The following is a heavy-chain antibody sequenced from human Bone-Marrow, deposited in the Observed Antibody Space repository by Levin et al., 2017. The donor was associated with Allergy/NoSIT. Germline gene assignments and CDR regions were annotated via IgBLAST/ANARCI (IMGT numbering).Heavy chain of an antibody. D-gene: IGHD3-22*01. V-gene: IGHV1-69*06. CDR1: GGNFHNYA. Sequence: SVKVSCKASGGNFHNYAINWVRQAPGQRLEWMGGIIPMFGTAKYAQKFQGRVTITADTSTTTVYMELSSLRLEDTAVYYCARGGRDTSGYYVWLSWGQGTLVTVSS. J-gene: IGHJ4*02. CDR3: ARGGRDTSGYYVWLS. CDR2: IIPMFGTA.